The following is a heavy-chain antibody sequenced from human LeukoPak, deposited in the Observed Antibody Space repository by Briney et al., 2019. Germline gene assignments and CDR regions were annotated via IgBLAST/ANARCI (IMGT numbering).Heavy chain of an antibody. Sequence: GGSLRLSCAASGFTFSSYSMNWVRQAPGKGLEWVSSISSSSSYIYYADSVKGRFTISRDNAKNSLYLQMNSLRAEDTAVYYCARDRSTSLPRNLFDYWGQGTLVTVSS. CDR2: ISSSSSYI. D-gene: IGHD2-2*01. CDR1: GFTFSSYS. V-gene: IGHV3-21*01. CDR3: ARDRSTSLPRNLFDY. J-gene: IGHJ4*02.